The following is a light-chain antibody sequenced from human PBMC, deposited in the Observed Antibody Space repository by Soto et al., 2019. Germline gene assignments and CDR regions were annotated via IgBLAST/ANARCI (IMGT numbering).Light chain of an antibody. V-gene: IGLV1-47*01. J-gene: IGLJ2*01. Sequence: QSVLTQPPSASGTPGQRVTIPCSGSSSNIGSNYVYWYQQLPGTAPKLLIYRNDQRPSGVPDRFSGSKSGTSASLAISGLRTEDEADYYCAVWDDSLSGRLFGGGTKLTVL. CDR1: SSNIGSNY. CDR2: RND. CDR3: AVWDDSLSGRL.